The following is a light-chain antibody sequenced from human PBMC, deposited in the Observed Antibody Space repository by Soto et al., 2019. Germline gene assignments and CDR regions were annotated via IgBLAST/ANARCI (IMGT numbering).Light chain of an antibody. CDR3: HQFCSSPLDT. CDR1: QTISSSF. J-gene: IGKJ3*01. Sequence: EIVLTQSPGTLSLSPGERATLSCRASQTISSSFLAWYQQKPGQAPRLLIYRASRRAPGIPDRFSGSGSWTYFTLAISRLEPEDFAVYYCHQFCSSPLDTFGTGTKVEIK. V-gene: IGKV3-20*01. CDR2: RAS.